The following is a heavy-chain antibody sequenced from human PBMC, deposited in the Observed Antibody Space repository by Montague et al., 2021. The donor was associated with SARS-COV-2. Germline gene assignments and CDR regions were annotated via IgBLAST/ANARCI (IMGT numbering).Heavy chain of an antibody. Sequence: PALVKPTQTLTLTCTFSGFPLSTSGMCVSWIRQPPGKALEWLARIDWDDDKYYSTSLKHRLTISKDPSKNQVVLTMTNMDPVDTATYYCARRTYDILTGYDYGMDVWGQGTTVTVSS. J-gene: IGHJ6*02. D-gene: IGHD3-9*01. V-gene: IGHV2-70*11. CDR1: GFPLSTSGMC. CDR2: IDWDDDK. CDR3: ARRTYDILTGYDYGMDV.